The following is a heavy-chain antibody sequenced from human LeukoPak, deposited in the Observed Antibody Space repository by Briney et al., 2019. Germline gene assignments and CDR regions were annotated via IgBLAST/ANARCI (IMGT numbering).Heavy chain of an antibody. D-gene: IGHD3-10*01. J-gene: IGHJ4*02. CDR3: AKAHVPTMIRGVVSSD. CDR1: GFTFSSYA. Sequence: GGSLRLSCATSGFTFSSYAMSWVRQAPGKGLEWVSTISPSGGVIFYSDSVRGRFTISRDYSKDTLFLQMNSLRAEDTALYYCAKAHVPTMIRGVVSSDWGQGTLVTVSS. CDR2: ISPSGGVI. V-gene: IGHV3-23*01.